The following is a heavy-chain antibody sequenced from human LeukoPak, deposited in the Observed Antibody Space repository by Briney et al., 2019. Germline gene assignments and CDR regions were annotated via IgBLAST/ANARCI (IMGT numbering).Heavy chain of an antibody. J-gene: IGHJ6*03. CDR2: INWNGGST. Sequence: GGALRLSCAASGFTFDDYGMSWVRQAPGKGLEWVSGINWNGGSTGYADSVKGRFTISRDNAKNSLYLQMNSLRAEDTALYYCARLGSGWKLFYYYYMDVWGKGTTVTVSS. D-gene: IGHD6-19*01. V-gene: IGHV3-20*04. CDR3: ARLGSGWKLFYYYYMDV. CDR1: GFTFDDYG.